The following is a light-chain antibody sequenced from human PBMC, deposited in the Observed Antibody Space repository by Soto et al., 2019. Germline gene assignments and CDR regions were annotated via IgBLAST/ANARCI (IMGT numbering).Light chain of an antibody. Sequence: QSALTQPASVSGSPGQSITISCTGTSSDVGGYNSVSWYQQHPGNAPKLVIYEVTNRPSGISNRFSGSKSGNTASLTISGLQAEDEADYYCSSYTSSSTRVFGTGTKVTVL. CDR2: EVT. J-gene: IGLJ1*01. V-gene: IGLV2-14*01. CDR1: SSDVGGYNS. CDR3: SSYTSSSTRV.